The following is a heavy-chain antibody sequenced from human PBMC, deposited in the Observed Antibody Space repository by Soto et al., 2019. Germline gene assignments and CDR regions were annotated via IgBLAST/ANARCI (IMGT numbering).Heavy chain of an antibody. CDR3: ARQGFGALHGLVDV. CDR1: GGSISSGGYS. V-gene: IGHV4-30-2*03. Sequence: SETLSLTCAVSGGSISSGGYSWSWIRQPPGKGLEWIGRIYYSGSTYYNPSLKSRVAISLDTSKSQFSLKLTSVTATDTAVYYCARQGFGALHGLVDVWGQGTTVTVSS. CDR2: IYYSGST. D-gene: IGHD3-10*01. J-gene: IGHJ6*02.